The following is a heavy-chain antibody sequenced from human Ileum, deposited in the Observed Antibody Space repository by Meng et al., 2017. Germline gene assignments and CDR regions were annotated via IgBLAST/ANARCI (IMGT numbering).Heavy chain of an antibody. CDR2: ICTYSGNT. D-gene: IGHD4-23*01. Sequence: QVQLGQSGAEGNNPGASVYVSCKASGYIFTRYGIGWVRRDPGQGLEWMGWICTYSGNTKYAQKLKGRVTMTTDTSTSTAYMELRNLRTDDTAVYYYAGVTVGTTLGDYWGQGTLVTVSS. V-gene: IGHV1-18*01. CDR1: GYIFTRYG. J-gene: IGHJ4*02. CDR3: AGVTVGTTLGDY.